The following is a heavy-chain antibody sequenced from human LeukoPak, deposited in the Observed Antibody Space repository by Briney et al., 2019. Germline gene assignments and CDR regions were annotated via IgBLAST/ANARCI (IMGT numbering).Heavy chain of an antibody. Sequence: GRSLRLSCAASGFTFSSYGMHWVRQAPGKGLEWVAVISYDGSNKYYADSVKGRFTISRNNSKNTLYLQMHSLRAEDTAVYYCAKATYYYGSGSYCNLDYWGQGTLVTVSS. V-gene: IGHV3-30*18. J-gene: IGHJ4*02. CDR3: AKATYYYGSGSYCNLDY. CDR1: GFTFSSYG. CDR2: ISYDGSNK. D-gene: IGHD3-10*01.